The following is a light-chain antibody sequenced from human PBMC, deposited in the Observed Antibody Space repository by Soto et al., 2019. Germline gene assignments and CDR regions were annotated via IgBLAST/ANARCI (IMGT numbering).Light chain of an antibody. V-gene: IGKV4-1*01. CDR2: WAS. CDR1: QSVINSSNKKNY. CDR3: HQCYSSPDT. Sequence: DIVMTQSPDSLAVSLGERATINCKSSQSVINSSNKKNYLGWYPQKPGQPPKLLIYWASTRESGVPDRFSDSGSGTDFTLTINSLQAEDVAVYYCHQCYSSPDTFGQGIKLEIK. J-gene: IGKJ2*01.